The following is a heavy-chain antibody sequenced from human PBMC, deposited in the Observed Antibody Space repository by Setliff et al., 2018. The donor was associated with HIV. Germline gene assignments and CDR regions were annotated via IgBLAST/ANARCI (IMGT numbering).Heavy chain of an antibody. V-gene: IGHV1-3*01. Sequence: ASVKVSCKASGYTFTSYAMHWVRQAPGQRLEWMGWINVGNGDTKFPQRFQGRVTITRDTSASIAYMELSSLTSEYTAVYYCARDHGNGLAYNFWSGYYSFDYWGQGTLVTVSS. D-gene: IGHD3-3*01. J-gene: IGHJ4*02. CDR3: ARDHGNGLAYNFWSGYYSFDY. CDR1: GYTFTSYA. CDR2: INVGNGDT.